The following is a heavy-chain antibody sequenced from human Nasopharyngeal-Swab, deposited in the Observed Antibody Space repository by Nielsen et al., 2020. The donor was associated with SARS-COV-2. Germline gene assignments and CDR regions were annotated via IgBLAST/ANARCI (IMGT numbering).Heavy chain of an antibody. Sequence: SETLSLTCTVSGGSISSSSYYWGWIRQPPGKGLEWIGSIYYSGSTSYNPSLKSRVTISVDTSKNQFSLKLSSVTAADTAVYYCARQYGREMATIYYWGQGTLVTVSS. V-gene: IGHV4-39*01. D-gene: IGHD5-24*01. CDR1: GGSISSSSYY. J-gene: IGHJ4*02. CDR2: IYYSGST. CDR3: ARQYGREMATIYY.